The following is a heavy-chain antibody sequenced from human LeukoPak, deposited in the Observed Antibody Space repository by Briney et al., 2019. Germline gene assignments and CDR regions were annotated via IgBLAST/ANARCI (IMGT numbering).Heavy chain of an antibody. V-gene: IGHV4-30-4*01. D-gene: IGHD3-22*01. CDR1: GGSISSGDYY. CDR2: IYYSGST. Sequence: SQTLSLTCTVSGGSISSGDYYWSWLRQPPGKGLEWIGYIYYSGSTYYNPSLKSRVTISVDTSKNQFSLKLSSVTAADTAVYYCASEPADYYDSSGRNCWGQGTLVTVSS. CDR3: ASEPADYYDSSGRNC. J-gene: IGHJ4*02.